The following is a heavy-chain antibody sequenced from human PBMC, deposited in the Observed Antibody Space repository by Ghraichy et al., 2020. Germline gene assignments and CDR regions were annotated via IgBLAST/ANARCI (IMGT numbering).Heavy chain of an antibody. CDR2: IIASGGST. J-gene: IGHJ6*03. D-gene: IGHD3-16*01. Sequence: LSLTCAASGFAFSSYAMSWVRQAPGKGLEWVSAIIASGGSTYSSDSVKGRFTISRDNSKNTLYLQMNSLRAEDTAVYYCAKLWGSSYYMDVWGKGTTVTVSS. CDR3: AKLWGSSYYMDV. V-gene: IGHV3-23*01. CDR1: GFAFSSYA.